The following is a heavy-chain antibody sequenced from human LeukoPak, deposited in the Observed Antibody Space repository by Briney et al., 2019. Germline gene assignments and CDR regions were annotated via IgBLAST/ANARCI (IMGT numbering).Heavy chain of an antibody. J-gene: IGHJ4*02. CDR3: ASTNMVRGVPPPDY. CDR2: IYHSGST. D-gene: IGHD3-10*01. Sequence: SETLSLTCAVYGGSLSDDYWIWIRQPPGKGLEWIGEIYHSGSTNYNPSLKSRVTISVDKSKNQFSLKLSSVTAADTAVYYCASTNMVRGVPPPDYWGQGTLVTVSS. V-gene: IGHV4-34*01. CDR1: GGSLSDDY.